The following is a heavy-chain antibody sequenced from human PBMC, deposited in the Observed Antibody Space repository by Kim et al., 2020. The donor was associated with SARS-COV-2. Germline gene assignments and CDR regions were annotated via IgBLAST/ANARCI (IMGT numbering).Heavy chain of an antibody. CDR3: ASHGHSFGNWYFDL. CDR2: ISVNGCTT. D-gene: IGHD3-16*01. J-gene: IGHJ2*01. V-gene: IGHV3-23*01. CDR1: GFTFSNYS. Sequence: GGSLRLSCAASGFTFSNYSMTWVRQAPGKGLEWISTISVNGCTTHYADSVKGRFTISRDKSKSTLDLQMNSLRAEDTAVYYCASHGHSFGNWYFDLWGRGTLVTVSS.